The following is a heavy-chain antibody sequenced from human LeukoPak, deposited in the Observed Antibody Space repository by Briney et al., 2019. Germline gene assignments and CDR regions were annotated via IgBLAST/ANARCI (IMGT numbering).Heavy chain of an antibody. CDR2: INPNSGGT. J-gene: IGHJ4*02. CDR3: ARDRVVVPAAFDY. D-gene: IGHD2-2*01. V-gene: IGHV1-2*02. Sequence: GASVKVSCKASGYTFTAYYMHWVRQAPGQGLEWMEWINPNSGGTNYAQKFQSRVTMTRDTSISTAYMELSRLRSDDTAVYYCARDRVVVPAAFDYWGQGTLVTVSS. CDR1: GYTFTAYY.